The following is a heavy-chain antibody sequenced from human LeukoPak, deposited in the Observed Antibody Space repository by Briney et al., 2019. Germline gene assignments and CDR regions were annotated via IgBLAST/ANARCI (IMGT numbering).Heavy chain of an antibody. Sequence: SETLSLTCTVSGGSISTSNYYWGWIRQPPGKGLEWIGNIFYSGSTYYSPSLRSRVTISLDTSRNQFSLKLSSVTAADTAVYYCVVFVVGEFDYWGQGTLVTVSS. D-gene: IGHD3-10*01. CDR2: IFYSGST. V-gene: IGHV4-39*07. CDR3: VVFVVGEFDY. J-gene: IGHJ4*02. CDR1: GGSISTSNYY.